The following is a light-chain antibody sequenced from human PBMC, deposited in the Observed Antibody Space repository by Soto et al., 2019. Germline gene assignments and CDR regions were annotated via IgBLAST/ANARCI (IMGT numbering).Light chain of an antibody. J-gene: IGKJ5*01. CDR3: QQYGSSPAIT. CDR2: GAS. Sequence: EIVLTQSPGTLSLSPGERATLSCRASQSVSSSYLAWYQQKPGQAPRLLIYGASSRATGIPDRFSGSGSGTDFTLTINRLEPEDFAVYYCQQYGSSPAITFGQGTLLEIK. CDR1: QSVSSSY. V-gene: IGKV3-20*01.